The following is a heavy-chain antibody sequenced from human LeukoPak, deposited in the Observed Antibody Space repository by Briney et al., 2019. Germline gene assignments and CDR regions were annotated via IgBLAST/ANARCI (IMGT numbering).Heavy chain of an antibody. D-gene: IGHD3-10*01. J-gene: IGHJ4*02. CDR3: AKVSWAYGSGSPIDY. CDR2: ISGSGGST. CDR1: GFTFSSYA. V-gene: IGHV3-23*01. Sequence: GGSLRLSCAASGFTFSSYAMSWVRQAPGKGLEWVSAISGSGGSTYYADSVKGRFTISRDNSKNTLYLQMSSLKAEDTAVYYCAKVSWAYGSGSPIDYWGQGTLVTVSS.